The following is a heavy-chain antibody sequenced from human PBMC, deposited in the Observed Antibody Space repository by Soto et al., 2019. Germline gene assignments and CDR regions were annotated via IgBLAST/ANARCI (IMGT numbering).Heavy chain of an antibody. CDR1: GFTFSSYG. V-gene: IGHV3-30*18. CDR3: AKDFHGYSSSWTGAFDI. D-gene: IGHD6-13*01. CDR2: ISYDGSNK. Sequence: GGSLRLSCAASGFTFSSYGMHWVRQAPGKGLEWVAVISYDGSNKYYADSVKGRFTISRDNSKNTLYLQMNSLRAEDTAVYYCAKDFHGYSSSWTGAFDIWGQGTMVTVSS. J-gene: IGHJ3*02.